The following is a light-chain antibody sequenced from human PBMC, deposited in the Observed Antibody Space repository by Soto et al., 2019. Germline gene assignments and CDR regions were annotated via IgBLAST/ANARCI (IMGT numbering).Light chain of an antibody. CDR3: LQYGSSPPIVT. CDR1: QSVSSSY. CDR2: AAS. V-gene: IGKV3-20*01. J-gene: IGKJ3*01. Sequence: EIVLTQSPGTLSLSPGERATLSCRASQSVSSSYLAWYQQKPGQAPRLLIYAASSRATGIPDRFSGSGSGTDFTLTISRLEPEDFAVYYCLQYGSSPPIVTFGPGTKVDIK.